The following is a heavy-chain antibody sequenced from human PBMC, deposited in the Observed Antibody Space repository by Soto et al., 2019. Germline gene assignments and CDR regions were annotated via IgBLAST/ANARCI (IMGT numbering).Heavy chain of an antibody. V-gene: IGHV3-30*18. CDR3: AKDILAGGDI. D-gene: IGHD2-15*01. CDR2: ISYDGSNK. CDR1: WFTFRSYC. Sequence: GGALRTSCSAPWFTFRSYCIPRVRQAPGKGLEWVAVISYDGSNKYYADSVKGRFTISRDNSKNTLYLQMNSLRAEDTAVYYCAKDILAGGDIWGQGTMVTVSS. J-gene: IGHJ3*02.